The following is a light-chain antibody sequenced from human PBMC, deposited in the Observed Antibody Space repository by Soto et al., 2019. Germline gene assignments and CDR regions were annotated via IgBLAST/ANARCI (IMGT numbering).Light chain of an antibody. V-gene: IGLV4-69*01. CDR1: SEHSSYA. CDR3: QTWGPALGV. J-gene: IGLJ3*02. Sequence: QLVLTQSPSDSASLGASVKLTCTLSSEHSSYAIAWHQQQPEKGPRYLMKLNSDGSHNKGDGIPDRFSGSSSGAERYLTISSLQSEDEADYYCQTWGPALGVFGGGTKLTVL. CDR2: LNSDGSH.